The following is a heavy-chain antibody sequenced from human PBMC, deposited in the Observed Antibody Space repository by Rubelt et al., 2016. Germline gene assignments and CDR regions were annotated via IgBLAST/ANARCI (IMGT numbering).Heavy chain of an antibody. CDR3: ARDYRGYSGYDYFY. D-gene: IGHD5-12*01. CDR1: GFTFSSYS. J-gene: IGHJ4*02. Sequence: EVQLVESGGGLVKPGGSLRLSCAASGFTFSSYSMNWVRQAPGKGLEWVANIKQDGSEKYYVDSVKGRFTISRDNAKNSLYLQMNSLRAEDTAVYYCARDYRGYSGYDYFYWGQGTLVTVSS. CDR2: IKQDGSEK. V-gene: IGHV3-7*03.